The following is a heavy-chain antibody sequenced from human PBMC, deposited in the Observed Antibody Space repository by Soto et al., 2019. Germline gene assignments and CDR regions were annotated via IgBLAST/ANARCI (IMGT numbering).Heavy chain of an antibody. V-gene: IGHV3-48*02. CDR2: ISNSSNTI. CDR1: GFTFSSYS. J-gene: IGHJ4*02. D-gene: IGHD2-21*01. CDR3: ARGLGWRRGPFDF. Sequence: GGSLRLSCAASGFTFSSYSMNWVRQAPGKGLEWLSYISNSSNTIFYADSVKGRFTISRDSANSSLYLQLNSLRDDDTAVYFCARGLGWRRGPFDFWGQGTPVTVSS.